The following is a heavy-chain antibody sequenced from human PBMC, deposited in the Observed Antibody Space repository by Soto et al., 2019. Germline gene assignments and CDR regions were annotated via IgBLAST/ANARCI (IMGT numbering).Heavy chain of an antibody. CDR3: ARVRERLQYLDWFYHFDS. CDR2: IYYTGRT. CDR1: GGSIGGYY. V-gene: IGHV4-59*01. D-gene: IGHD3-9*01. J-gene: IGHJ4*02. Sequence: EILSRNCTVAGGSIGGYYWSWIRHATEKGLEWLGYIYYTGRTKYNHSLKTRVTMSADTTKNQVSLRLTSVTEADTAVYYCARVRERLQYLDWFYHFDSWGQGTLVTVSS.